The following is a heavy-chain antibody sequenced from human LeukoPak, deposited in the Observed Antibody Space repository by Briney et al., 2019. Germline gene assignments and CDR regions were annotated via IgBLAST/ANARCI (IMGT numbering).Heavy chain of an antibody. CDR2: IYYSGST. V-gene: IGHV4-59*01. J-gene: IGHJ5*02. CDR1: GGSISSYY. CDR3: ARGYCSSTSCSHYNWFDP. D-gene: IGHD2-2*01. Sequence: PSETLSLTCTVSGGSISSYYWSWIRQPPGKGLEWIGYIYYSGSTNYNPSLKSRVTISVDTSKNQFSLKLSFVTAADTAVYYCARGYCSSTSCSHYNWFDPWGQGTLVTVSS.